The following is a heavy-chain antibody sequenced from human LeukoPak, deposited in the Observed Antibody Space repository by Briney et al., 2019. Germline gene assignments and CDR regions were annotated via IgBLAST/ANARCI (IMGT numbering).Heavy chain of an antibody. CDR1: GGSVRSGSYY. CDR2: IYYSGST. CDR3: ARGYYGSGSFFDY. V-gene: IGHV4-61*01. J-gene: IGHJ4*02. D-gene: IGHD3-10*01. Sequence: SETLSLTCTVSGGSVRSGSYYWSWIRQPPGKGLEWIGYIYYSGSTNYNPSLRSRVTISVDTSKNQFSLKLSSVTAADAAVYYCARGYYGSGSFFDYWGQGTLVTVSS.